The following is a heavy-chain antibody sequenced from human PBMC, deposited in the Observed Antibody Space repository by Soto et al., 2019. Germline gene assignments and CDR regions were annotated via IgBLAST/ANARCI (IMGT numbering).Heavy chain of an antibody. CDR1: GFTFRTNW. D-gene: IGHD7-27*01. J-gene: IGHJ4*02. CDR3: ARGGRTGGGH. CDR2: IKQDGSEK. V-gene: IGHV3-7*01. Sequence: PGGPLRLSCAASGFTFRTNWMSWFGQAPGKGLEWVANIKQDGSEKDYVDSVKGRFTISRDNAKNSLNLQMTSLRAEDTAVYYCARGGRTGGGHWGQGALVTVSS.